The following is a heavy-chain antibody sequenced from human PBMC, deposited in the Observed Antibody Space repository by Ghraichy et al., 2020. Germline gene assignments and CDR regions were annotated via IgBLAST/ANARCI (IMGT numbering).Heavy chain of an antibody. J-gene: IGHJ6*02. CDR3: ARILGPPSDGGMGV. CDR2: IYWDDDK. CDR1: GFSLITSGMC. Sequence: SGPTLVKPTQTLTLTCTFSGFSLITSGMCVSWIRQPPGKALEWLALIYWDDDKYYSTSLKTRLTISKDTSKNQVVLTMTNMDPVDTATYYCARILGPPSDGGMGVWGQCTTVTHSS. D-gene: IGHD3-16*01. V-gene: IGHV2-70*01.